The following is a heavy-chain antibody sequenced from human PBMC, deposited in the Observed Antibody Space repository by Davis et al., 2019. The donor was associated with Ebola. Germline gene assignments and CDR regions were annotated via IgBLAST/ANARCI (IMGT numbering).Heavy chain of an antibody. J-gene: IGHJ4*02. CDR2: ISFDGDET. D-gene: IGHD3-10*01. V-gene: IGHV3-30*18. CDR3: AKDFSSGLMTVQGVTLEN. CDR1: GFNFVNHG. Sequence: PGGSLRLSCAASGFNFVNHGMHWVRQAPGKGLEWVAVISFDGDETFYAESVRGRFTISRDNSKSTLFLQMDSLRPEDTAVYYCAKDFSSGLMTVQGVTLENWGQGTLVTVSA.